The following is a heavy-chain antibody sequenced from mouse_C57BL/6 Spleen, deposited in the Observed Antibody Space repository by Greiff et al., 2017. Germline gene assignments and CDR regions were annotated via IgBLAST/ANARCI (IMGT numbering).Heavy chain of an antibody. CDR3: ARREYYFDY. V-gene: IGHV5-17*01. CDR1: GFTFSDYG. CDR2: ISSGSSTT. Sequence: EVKLVESGGGLVKPGGSLKLSCAASGFTFSDYGMHWVRQAPEKGLEWVAYISSGSSTTYYADTVKGRFTISRDNAKNTLFLQLTRLRSEDTAMYYCARREYYFDYWGQGTTLTVSS. J-gene: IGHJ2*01.